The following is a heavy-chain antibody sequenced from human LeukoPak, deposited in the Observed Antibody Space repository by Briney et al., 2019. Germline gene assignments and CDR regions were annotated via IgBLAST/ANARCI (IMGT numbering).Heavy chain of an antibody. CDR2: IIPILGTA. CDR3: ASPGRSSGWYDLGYFDY. D-gene: IGHD6-19*01. J-gene: IGHJ4*02. V-gene: IGHV1-69*13. Sequence: SVKVSCKASGGTFISYAISWVRQAPGQGLEWMGGIIPILGTANYAQKFQGRVTITADESTSTAYMELSSLRSEDTAVYYCASPGRSSGWYDLGYFDYWGQGTLVTVSS. CDR1: GGTFISYA.